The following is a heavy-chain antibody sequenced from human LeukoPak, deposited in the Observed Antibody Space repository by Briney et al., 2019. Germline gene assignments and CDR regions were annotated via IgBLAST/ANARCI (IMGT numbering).Heavy chain of an antibody. CDR3: AKGSIRTSAPNEY. Sequence: GGSLRLSCAASGLTFSNYAMSWVRQAPGKGPEWVSGISGSGGNTYYADSVKGRFTISRDNSKNTLYLQMSSLRAEDTAVYYCAKGSIRTSAPNEYWGQGNLVTVSS. CDR2: ISGSGGNT. D-gene: IGHD1-26*01. V-gene: IGHV3-23*01. J-gene: IGHJ4*02. CDR1: GLTFSNYA.